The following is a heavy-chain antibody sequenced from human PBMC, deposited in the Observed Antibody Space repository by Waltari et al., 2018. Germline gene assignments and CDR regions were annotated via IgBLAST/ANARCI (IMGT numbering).Heavy chain of an antibody. CDR3: AREVRQTSGDYGWFDP. CDR2: IYHIGSA. CDR1: GGSISSRDYS. V-gene: IGHV4-30-2*01. Sequence: QVQLQASGSGLVKPSQTLSLTCTVSGGSISSRDYSWSWIRQPPGKDLEWIGYIYHIGSAYYSPSLKSRVTISLDRSKNQFSLKLNSVTATDTAVYYCAREVRQTSGDYGWFDPWGQGILVTVSS. D-gene: IGHD4-17*01. J-gene: IGHJ5*02.